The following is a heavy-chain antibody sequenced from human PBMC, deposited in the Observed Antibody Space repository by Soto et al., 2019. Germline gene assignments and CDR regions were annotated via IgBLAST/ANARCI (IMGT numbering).Heavy chain of an antibody. CDR1: GYTFTSYY. CDR3: ARGGYYDILSCYYREPYLLSF. D-gene: IGHD3-9*01. Sequence: ASVKVSCKASGYTFTSYYMHWVRQAPGQGLEWMGIINPSGGSTSYAQKFQGRVTMTRDTSTSTVYMELRSLRSEDTAVYYCARGGYYDILSCYYREPYLLSFCGQGTSVPGSS. J-gene: IGHJ6*02. V-gene: IGHV1-46*03. CDR2: INPSGGST.